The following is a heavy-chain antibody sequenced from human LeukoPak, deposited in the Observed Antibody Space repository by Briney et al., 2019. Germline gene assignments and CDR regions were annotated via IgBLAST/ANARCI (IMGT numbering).Heavy chain of an antibody. CDR3: ARAFEYSYYYDSSGYSVDGFDI. CDR1: GFTFSSYE. J-gene: IGHJ3*02. D-gene: IGHD3-22*01. Sequence: GGSLRLSCAASGFTFSSYEMNWVRQAPGKGLEWVSYISSSGSTRYYADSVKGRFTISRDNAKNSLYLQMNSLRAEDTAVYYCARAFEYSYYYDSSGYSVDGFDIWGQGTMVTVSS. V-gene: IGHV3-48*03. CDR2: ISSSGSTR.